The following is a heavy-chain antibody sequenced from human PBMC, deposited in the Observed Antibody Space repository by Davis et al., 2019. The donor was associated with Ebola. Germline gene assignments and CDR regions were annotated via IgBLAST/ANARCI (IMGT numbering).Heavy chain of an antibody. D-gene: IGHD3-3*01. CDR2: ISNSGSIV. CDR1: GFTFSDFY. CDR3: ARHFGVVKDFYYYYGMDV. Sequence: ISCAASGFTFSDFYMYWVRQAPGKGLEWVSSISNSGSIVYYADSVKGRFTVSRDNAKNSLFLQMNSLRAGDTAVYFCARHFGVVKDFYYYYGMDVWGEGTTVTVSS. J-gene: IGHJ6*04. V-gene: IGHV3-11*01.